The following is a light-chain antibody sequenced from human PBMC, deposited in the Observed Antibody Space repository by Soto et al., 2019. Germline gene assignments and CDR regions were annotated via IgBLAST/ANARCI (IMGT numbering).Light chain of an antibody. J-gene: IGKJ2*01. Sequence: EIVLTQSPVTLSLSPGERATLSCSASRSFASSYLGWYQQKPGQPPRLLIYAASTRATGISEKFSGSGSATDFTLSISRLEPEDSAVYYCQNYDSSPPYTFGKGTEVDIK. V-gene: IGKV3-20*01. CDR2: AAS. CDR1: RSFASSY. CDR3: QNYDSSPPYT.